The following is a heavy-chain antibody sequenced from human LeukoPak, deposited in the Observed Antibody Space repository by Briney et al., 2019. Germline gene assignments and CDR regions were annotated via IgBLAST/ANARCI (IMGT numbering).Heavy chain of an antibody. J-gene: IGHJ6*02. V-gene: IGHV3-21*01. CDR2: VSSSSSYI. D-gene: IGHD6-19*01. CDR1: GFTFSSYS. CDR3: VGPQQWEVYYYYGMDV. Sequence: GGSLRLSCAASGFTFSSYSMNWVRQAPGKGLEWVSSVSSSSSYIYYADSVKGRFTISRDNAKNSLYLQMNSLRAEDTAVYYCVGPQQWEVYYYYGMDVWGQGTTVTVSS.